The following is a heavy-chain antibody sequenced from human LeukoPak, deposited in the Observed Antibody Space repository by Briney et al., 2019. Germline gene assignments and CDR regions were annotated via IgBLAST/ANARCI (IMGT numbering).Heavy chain of an antibody. D-gene: IGHD4-23*01. CDR3: ARHPGKVTNDWYFDL. CDR1: GYTFTGYY. J-gene: IGHJ2*01. Sequence: ASVKVSCKATGYTFTGYYMHWVRQAPGQGLEWMGWINPNSGGTNYAQKFQGRVTMTRDTSITTAYMELSRLSSDDTAVYYCARHPGKVTNDWYFDLWGRGTLVTVSS. CDR2: INPNSGGT. V-gene: IGHV1-2*02.